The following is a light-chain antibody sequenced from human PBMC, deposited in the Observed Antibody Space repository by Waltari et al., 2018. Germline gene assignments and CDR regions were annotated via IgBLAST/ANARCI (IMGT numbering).Light chain of an antibody. J-gene: IGLJ1*01. V-gene: IGLV2-14*01. Sequence: QSALTQPASVSGSPGQSITISCTGSSTDVGASNFVSWYQQHPGKAPKLILYDVGNRPSGISHRFSASKSGNTASLTISGLQEEDEGEYYCSSYTTSTTLLFGTGTRLTVL. CDR1: STDVGASNF. CDR2: DVG. CDR3: SSYTTSTTLL.